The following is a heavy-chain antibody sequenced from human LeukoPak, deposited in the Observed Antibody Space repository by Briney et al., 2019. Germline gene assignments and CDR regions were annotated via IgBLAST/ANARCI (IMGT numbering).Heavy chain of an antibody. CDR3: ATFSRDGYNPYFGY. CDR2: IYYSGST. CDR1: GGSISSSSYY. D-gene: IGHD5-24*01. J-gene: IGHJ4*02. Sequence: PSETLSLTCTVSGGSISSSSYYWSWIRQPPGKGLEWIGYIYYSGSTNYNPSLKSRVTISVDTSKNQFSLKLSSVTAADTAVYYCATFSRDGYNPYFGYWGQGTLVTVSS. V-gene: IGHV4-61*01.